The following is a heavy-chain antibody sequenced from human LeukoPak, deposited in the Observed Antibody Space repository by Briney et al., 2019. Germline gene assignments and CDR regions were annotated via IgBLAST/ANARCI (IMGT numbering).Heavy chain of an antibody. CDR3: AKDSVGNLADAFDI. J-gene: IGHJ3*02. V-gene: IGHV3-23*01. Sequence: GGSLRLSCAASGFTVSSNYMTWVRQAPGKGQEWVSAISGRGDSTFYADSVRGRFAISRDNSKNMLYLQMNSLRAEDTALYYCAKDSVGNLADAFDIWGQGTMVTVSS. CDR2: ISGRGDST. CDR1: GFTVSSNY. D-gene: IGHD1-1*01.